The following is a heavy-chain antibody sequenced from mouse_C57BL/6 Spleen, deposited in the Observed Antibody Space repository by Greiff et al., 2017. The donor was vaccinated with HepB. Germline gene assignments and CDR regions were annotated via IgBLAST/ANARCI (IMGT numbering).Heavy chain of an antibody. J-gene: IGHJ2*01. D-gene: IGHD1-1*01. CDR1: GYTFTDYN. CDR3: ARSGYYGSSYSYYFDY. V-gene: IGHV1-22*01. CDR2: INPNNGGT. Sequence: EVKVVESGPELVKPGASVKMSCKASGYTFTDYNMHWVKQSHGKSLEWIGYINPNNGGTSYNQKFKGKATLTVNKSSSTAYMELRSLTSEDSAVYYCARSGYYGSSYSYYFDYWGQGTTLTVSS.